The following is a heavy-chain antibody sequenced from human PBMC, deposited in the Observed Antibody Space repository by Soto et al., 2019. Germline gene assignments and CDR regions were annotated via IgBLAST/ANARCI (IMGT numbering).Heavy chain of an antibody. J-gene: IGHJ6*02. CDR3: ARDRDILTGYYPLEGYYYYGLDV. V-gene: IGHV1-69*04. D-gene: IGHD3-9*01. CDR2: IIPILGIA. Sequence: ASVKVSCKASGGTFSSYTISWVQQAPGQGLEWMGRIIPILGIANYAQKFQGRVTITADKSTSTAYMELSSLRSEDTAVYYCARDRDILTGYYPLEGYYYYGLDVWGQGTTVTVSS. CDR1: GGTFSSYT.